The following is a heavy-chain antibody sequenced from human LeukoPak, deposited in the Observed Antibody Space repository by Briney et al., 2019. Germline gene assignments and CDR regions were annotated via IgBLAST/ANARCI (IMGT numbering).Heavy chain of an antibody. Sequence: GGALRLSCAASGFEFNIYGMNWVRQAPGKGLEWVSGISGRGDSTSYADSVKGRFIISRDISKNTLYLQMNSLRADDTAVYYCAKDDSALWFGELSHYFNWWGQGTLVTVSP. V-gene: IGHV3-23*01. CDR3: AKDDSALWFGELSHYFNW. CDR2: ISGRGDST. D-gene: IGHD3-10*01. CDR1: GFEFNIYG. J-gene: IGHJ4*02.